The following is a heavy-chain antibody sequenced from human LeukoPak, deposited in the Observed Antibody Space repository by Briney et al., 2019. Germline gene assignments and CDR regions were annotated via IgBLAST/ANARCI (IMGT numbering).Heavy chain of an antibody. CDR1: GGSISSYY. CDR2: IYYSGST. V-gene: IGHV4-59*01. Sequence: SETLSLTCTVSGGSISSYYWSWIRQPPGKGLEWIGYIYYSGSTNYNPSLKSRVTISVDTSKNQFSLKLSSVTAADTAVYYCARGGSEDCTNGVCYGDYMDVWGKGTTVTVSS. D-gene: IGHD2-8*01. J-gene: IGHJ6*03. CDR3: ARGGSEDCTNGVCYGDYMDV.